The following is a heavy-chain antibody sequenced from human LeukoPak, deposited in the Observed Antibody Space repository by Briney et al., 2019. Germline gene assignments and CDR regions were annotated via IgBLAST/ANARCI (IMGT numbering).Heavy chain of an antibody. Sequence: GGSLRLSCAASGFSFSSYSMNWVRQAPGKGREWVSYISSSSRTIYYADSVKGRFTISRDNAKNSLYLQMNSLRAEDTAVYYCIVLAVAGTLGFDYWGQGTLVTVSS. D-gene: IGHD6-19*01. CDR3: IVLAVAGTLGFDY. V-gene: IGHV3-48*01. J-gene: IGHJ4*02. CDR2: ISSSSRTI. CDR1: GFSFSSYS.